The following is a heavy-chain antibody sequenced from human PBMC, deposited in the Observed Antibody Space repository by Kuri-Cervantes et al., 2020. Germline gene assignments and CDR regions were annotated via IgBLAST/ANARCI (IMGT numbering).Heavy chain of an antibody. CDR1: GFTVSSNY. Sequence: GGSLRLSCAASGFTVSSNYMSWVRQAPGKGLEWVSVIYSGGSTYYADSVKGRFTISRDNSKNTLYLQTNSLRAGDTAVYYCARALGQSYDILTGYYTNYYYYGMDVWGQGTTVTVSS. V-gene: IGHV3-66*01. D-gene: IGHD3-9*01. CDR2: IYSGGST. J-gene: IGHJ6*02. CDR3: ARALGQSYDILTGYYTNYYYYGMDV.